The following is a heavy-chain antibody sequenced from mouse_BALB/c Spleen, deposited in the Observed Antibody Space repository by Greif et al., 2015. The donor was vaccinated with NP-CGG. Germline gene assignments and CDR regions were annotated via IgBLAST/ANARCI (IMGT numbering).Heavy chain of an antibody. CDR3: ARDPYYYGSSYGAMDY. D-gene: IGHD1-1*01. V-gene: IGHV2-9*02. J-gene: IGHJ4*01. CDR2: IWAGGST. Sequence: VMLVESGPGLVAPSQSLSITCTVSGFSLTSYGVHWVRQPPGKGLEWLGVIWAGGSTNYNSALMSRLSISKDNSKSQVFLKMNSLQTDDTAMYYCARDPYYYGSSYGAMDYWGQGTSVTVSS. CDR1: GFSLTSYG.